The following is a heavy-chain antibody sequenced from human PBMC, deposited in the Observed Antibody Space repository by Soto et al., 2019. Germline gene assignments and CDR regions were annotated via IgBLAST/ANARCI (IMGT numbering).Heavy chain of an antibody. CDR2: IIPILGIA. CDR3: AMIGYCSGGSCLEHTPSLFDY. Sequence: SVKVSCKASGGTFSSYTISWVRQAPGQGLEWMGRIIPILGIANYAQKFQGRVTITADKSTSTAYMELSSLRSEDTAVYYCAMIGYCSGGSCLEHTPSLFDYWGQRTLVTVSS. V-gene: IGHV1-69*02. D-gene: IGHD2-15*01. CDR1: GGTFSSYT. J-gene: IGHJ4*02.